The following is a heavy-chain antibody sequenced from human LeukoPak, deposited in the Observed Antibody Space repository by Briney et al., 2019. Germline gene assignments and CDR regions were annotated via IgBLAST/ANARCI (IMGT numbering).Heavy chain of an antibody. Sequence: ASVKVSCKASGYTFTGDYMHWVRQAPGQGLEWMGWINPNSGGTNYAQKFQGRVTMTRDTSISTAYMELSRLRSDDTAVYYCARGPRGIAVAAVDYWGQGTLVTVSS. CDR2: INPNSGGT. J-gene: IGHJ4*02. CDR3: ARGPRGIAVAAVDY. V-gene: IGHV1-2*02. D-gene: IGHD6-19*01. CDR1: GYTFTGDY.